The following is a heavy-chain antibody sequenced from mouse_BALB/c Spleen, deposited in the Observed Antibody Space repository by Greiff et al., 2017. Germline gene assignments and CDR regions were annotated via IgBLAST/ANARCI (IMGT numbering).Heavy chain of an antibody. CDR1: GFTFTDYY. J-gene: IGHJ4*01. D-gene: IGHD2-2*01. Sequence: EVKLEESGGGLVQPGGSLRLSCATSGFTFTDYYMSWVRQPPGKALEWLGFIRNKANGYTTEYSASVKGRFTISRDNSQSILYLQMNTLRAEDSATYYCARDSPPLYYGYDGYAMDYWGQGTSVTVSS. CDR2: IRNKANGYTT. V-gene: IGHV7-3*02. CDR3: ARDSPPLYYGYDGYAMDY.